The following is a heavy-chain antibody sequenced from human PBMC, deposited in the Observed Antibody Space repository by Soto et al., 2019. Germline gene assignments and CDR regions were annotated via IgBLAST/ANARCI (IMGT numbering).Heavy chain of an antibody. D-gene: IGHD1-26*01. J-gene: IGHJ1*01. CDR1: GFTFNSFT. Sequence: QVRLVESGGGVVQPGRSLRLSCAASGFTFNSFTMHWVRQAPGKGLAWVAVISHDGSHKDSADSVKGRFTISRDDSTNTLSLQMSRLRVEETAIYYWATWEDRSVQDWGQGTLVTVAA. V-gene: IGHV3-30-3*01. CDR2: ISHDGSHK. CDR3: ATWEDRSVQD.